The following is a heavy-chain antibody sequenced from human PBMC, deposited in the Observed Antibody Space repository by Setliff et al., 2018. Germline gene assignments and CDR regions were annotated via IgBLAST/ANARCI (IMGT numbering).Heavy chain of an antibody. CDR2: VYYSGTA. D-gene: IGHD1-26*01. V-gene: IGHV4-59*01. CDR3: AKGGTYRYFDF. Sequence: PSETLSLTCTVSGGPFSGASIWSWIRQPPGKGLEFFGYVYYSGTAKYDPSLESRAIMSVDASKNQISLKLNSVTAADTAFYYCAKGGTYRYFDFWGQGALVTVSS. J-gene: IGHJ4*02. CDR1: GGPFSGAS.